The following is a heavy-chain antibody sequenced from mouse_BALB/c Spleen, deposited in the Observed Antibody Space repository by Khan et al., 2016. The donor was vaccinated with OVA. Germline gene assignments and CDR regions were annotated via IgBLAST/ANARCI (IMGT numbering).Heavy chain of an antibody. CDR1: GYTFTSNT. Sequence: VQLQESGAELARPGASVKMSCKASGYTFTSNTMHWVKQRPGQGLEWIGYINPSSGYTNYNQNFKDKATLTVDKSSSTAYMQLSSLTSEDSAVYYWARRTTVYTMDYWGQGTSVTVSS. CDR3: ARRTTVYTMDY. D-gene: IGHD1-1*01. J-gene: IGHJ4*01. CDR2: INPSSGYT. V-gene: IGHV1-4*01.